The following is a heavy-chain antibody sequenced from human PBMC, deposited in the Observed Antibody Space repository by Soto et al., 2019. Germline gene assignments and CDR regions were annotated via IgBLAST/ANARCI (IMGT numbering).Heavy chain of an antibody. CDR2: IYYSGST. J-gene: IGHJ5*02. D-gene: IGHD2-15*01. CDR1: GGSISSGGYY. V-gene: IGHV4-31*03. Sequence: SETLSLTCTVSGGSISSGGYYWSWIRQHPGKGLEWIGYIYYSGSTYYNPSPKSRVTISVDTSKNQFSLKLSSVTAADTAVYYCAIVVVVAEGNWFDPWGQGTLVTVSS. CDR3: AIVVVVAEGNWFDP.